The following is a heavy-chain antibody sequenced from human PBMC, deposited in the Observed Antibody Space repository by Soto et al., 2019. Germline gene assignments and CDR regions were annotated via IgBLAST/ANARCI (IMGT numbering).Heavy chain of an antibody. CDR1: GFTFSSYA. CDR2: ISYDGSNK. CDR3: ARGRDFKTPHY. J-gene: IGHJ4*02. Sequence: PGGSLRLACAASGFTFSSYAMHWVRQAPGKGLEWVAVISYDGSNKYYADSVKGRFTISRDNSKNTLYLQMNSLRAEDTAVYYCARGRDFKTPHYWGQGTLVTVSS. V-gene: IGHV3-30-3*01.